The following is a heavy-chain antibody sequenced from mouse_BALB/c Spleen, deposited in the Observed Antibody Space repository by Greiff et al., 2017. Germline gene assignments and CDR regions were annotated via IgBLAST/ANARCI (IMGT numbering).Heavy chain of an antibody. J-gene: IGHJ2*01. D-gene: IGHD1-2*01. CDR3: ARETGSLRLDY. Sequence: EVMLVESGAGLVQPGGSRKLSCAASGFTFTSFGMHWVRQAPEQGLEWVAYISSGSSTIYYADTVKGRFTISRDNAKNTLYLQMSSLKSEDTAMYYCARETGSLRLDYWGQGTTLTVSS. CDR2: ISSGSSTI. CDR1: GFTFTSFG. V-gene: IGHV5-17*03.